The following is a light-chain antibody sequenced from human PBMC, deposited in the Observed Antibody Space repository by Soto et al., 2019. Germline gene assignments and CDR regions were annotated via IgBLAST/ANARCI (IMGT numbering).Light chain of an antibody. Sequence: DIQITQSPSTLSASVGDRVTITCRASQSISSWLAWYQQKPGKAPKLLIYHASNLQSGVPSRFSGSGSGTEFTLTISSLQPDDFATYYCQQYNSYSFGQGTKVDIK. CDR3: QQYNSYS. CDR1: QSISSW. CDR2: HAS. J-gene: IGKJ1*01. V-gene: IGKV1-5*01.